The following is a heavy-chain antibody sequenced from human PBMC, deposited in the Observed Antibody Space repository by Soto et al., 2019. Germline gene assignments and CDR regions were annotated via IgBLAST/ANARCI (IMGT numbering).Heavy chain of an antibody. D-gene: IGHD2-2*01. Sequence: SVKVSCKASGYTFTGYYMHWVRQAPGQGLEWMGWINPDNGATNYAQKFQGRVTMTRDTSISTAYMELARLRSDDTAVYYCEKKLSDRGIIVLVPAASYAMDVWGLGTPVTVSS. V-gene: IGHV1-2*02. J-gene: IGHJ6*02. CDR1: GYTFTGYY. CDR2: INPDNGAT. CDR3: EKKLSDRGIIVLVPAASYAMDV.